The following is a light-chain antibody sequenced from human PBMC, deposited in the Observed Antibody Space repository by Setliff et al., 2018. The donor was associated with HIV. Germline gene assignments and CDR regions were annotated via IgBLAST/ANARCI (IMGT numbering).Light chain of an antibody. V-gene: IGLV1-40*01. CDR2: DNN. CDR3: QSYDSSLSGFV. J-gene: IGLJ1*01. Sequence: QSVLAQPPSVSGAPGQRVPISCTGSSSNIGTGYDVHWYQQLPGTAPKLLIHDNNNRPSGVPDRFSGSKSGTSASLAITVLQAEDEADYYCQSYDSSLSGFVFGSGTKV. CDR1: SSNIGTGYD.